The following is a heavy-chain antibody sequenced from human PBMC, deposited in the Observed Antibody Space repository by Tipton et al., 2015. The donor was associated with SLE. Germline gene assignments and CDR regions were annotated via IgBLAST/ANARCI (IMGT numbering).Heavy chain of an antibody. V-gene: IGHV4-39*07. J-gene: IGHJ2*01. CDR1: GDSITSGGYY. D-gene: IGHD4-17*01. CDR2: ISYSGNT. CDR3: ARGSDGEYVRYFDV. Sequence: TLSLTCTVSGDSITSGGYYWGWIRQAPGKGLEWIGSISYSGNTYYNPSLKSRVTISVDTPNNQFSLKLTSVTVADTAVYYCARGSDGEYVRYFDVWGPGTLVTVSS.